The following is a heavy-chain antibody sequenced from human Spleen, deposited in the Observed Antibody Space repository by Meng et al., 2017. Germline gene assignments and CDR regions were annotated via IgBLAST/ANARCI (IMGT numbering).Heavy chain of an antibody. V-gene: IGHV3-9*01. CDR1: GFTFDDYA. Sequence: SLKISCAASGFTFDDYAMHWVRQAPGKGLEWVSGISWNSGSIGYADSVKGRFTISRDTPKNTLFLQMNSLRVEDTAVYYCTREVSFWGQGTLVTVSS. CDR2: ISWNSGSI. D-gene: IGHD2/OR15-2a*01. J-gene: IGHJ4*02. CDR3: TREVSF.